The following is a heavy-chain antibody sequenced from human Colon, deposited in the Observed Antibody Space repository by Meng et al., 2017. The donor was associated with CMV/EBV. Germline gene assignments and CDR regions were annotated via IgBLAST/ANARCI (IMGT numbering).Heavy chain of an antibody. D-gene: IGHD2-2*02. CDR1: GYTFTSYG. V-gene: IGHV1-18*01. CDR2: ISAYNGNT. J-gene: IGHJ5*02. Sequence: ASVKVSCKASGYTFTSYGISWVRQAPGQGLEWMGWISAYNGNTNYAQKLQGRVTMTTDTSTSTAYMELRSLRSDDTAVYYCARVVVVPAAILRSWFDPWGQGTLGTVSS. CDR3: ARVVVVPAAILRSWFDP.